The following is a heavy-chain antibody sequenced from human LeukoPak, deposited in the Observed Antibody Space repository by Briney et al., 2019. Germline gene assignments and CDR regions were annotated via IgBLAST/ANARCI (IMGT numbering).Heavy chain of an antibody. CDR2: IIPIFGTA. CDR3: ARDFDFDY. V-gene: IGHV1-69*05. Sequence: SMKVSCKASGGTFSSYAISWVRQAPGQGLEWMGGIIPIFGTANYAQKFQGRVTITTDESTSTAYMELSSLRSDDTAVYYCARDFDFDYWGQGTLVTVSS. J-gene: IGHJ4*02. CDR1: GGTFSSYA.